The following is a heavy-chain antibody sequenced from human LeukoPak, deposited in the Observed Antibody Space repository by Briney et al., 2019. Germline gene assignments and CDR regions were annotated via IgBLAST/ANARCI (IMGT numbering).Heavy chain of an antibody. Sequence: GGSLRLSCAASGFTFDDYAMHWVRQAPGKGLEWVSGISWNSGSIGYADSVKGRFTISRDNAKNSLYLQMNSLRAEDTAVYYCARVGGFGERGLDYWGQGTLVTVSS. V-gene: IGHV3-9*01. D-gene: IGHD3-10*01. CDR3: ARVGGFGERGLDY. CDR1: GFTFDDYA. CDR2: ISWNSGSI. J-gene: IGHJ4*02.